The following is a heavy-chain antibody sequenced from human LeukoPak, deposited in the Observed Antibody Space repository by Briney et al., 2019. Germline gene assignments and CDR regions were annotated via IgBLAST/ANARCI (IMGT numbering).Heavy chain of an antibody. CDR2: IRYDGSNK. CDR3: AKAGYTYYYGSGTQGT. D-gene: IGHD3-10*01. CDR1: GFTFSSYG. V-gene: IGHV3-30*02. Sequence: GGSLRLSCAASGFTFSSYGMHWVRQAPGKGLEWVAFIRYDGSNKYYADSVKGRFTISRDNSKNTLYLQMNSLRAEDTAVYYCAKAGYTYYYGSGTQGTWGQGTLVTVSS. J-gene: IGHJ5*02.